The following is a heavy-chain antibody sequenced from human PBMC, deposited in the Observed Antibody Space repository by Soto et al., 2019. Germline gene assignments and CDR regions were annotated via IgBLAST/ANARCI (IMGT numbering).Heavy chain of an antibody. V-gene: IGHV3-30*18. CDR2: ISYDGSNK. CDR1: GFTFSSYG. CDR3: AKDLGWTADYNYYDMDV. Sequence: QVQLVESGGGVVQPGRSLRLSCTASGFTFSSYGMHWVRQAPGKGLEWVAVISYDGSNKYYADSVKGRFTISRDNSKNPLYLQMNSLRAEDTAVYYCAKDLGWTADYNYYDMDVWGQGTTVTVSS. J-gene: IGHJ6*02. D-gene: IGHD6-25*01.